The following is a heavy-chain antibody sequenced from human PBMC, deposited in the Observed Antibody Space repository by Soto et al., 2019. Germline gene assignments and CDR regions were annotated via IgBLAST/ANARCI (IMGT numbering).Heavy chain of an antibody. J-gene: IGHJ6*02. V-gene: IGHV4-39*01. Sequence: TVSGGSISSSSYYWGWIRQPPGKGLEWIGSIYYSGSTYYNPSLKSRVTISVDTSKNQFSLRLSSVTAADTAVYYCAREYSSSAEYYYYGMDVWGQGTTVTVYS. CDR1: GGSISSSSYY. CDR2: IYYSGST. CDR3: AREYSSSAEYYYYGMDV. D-gene: IGHD6-6*01.